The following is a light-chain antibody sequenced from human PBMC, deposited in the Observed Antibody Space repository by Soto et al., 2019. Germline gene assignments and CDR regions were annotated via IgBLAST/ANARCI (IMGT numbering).Light chain of an antibody. J-gene: IGLJ1*01. Sequence: QSVLTQPPSASGSPGQSVTISCTGTSSDVGGYKYVSWYQQHPGKAPKLMIFEVNKVPEGVPDRVSGSQYGNMASLTVSRLQAEYEADYYCCSYAGINNLGVFGTGTKVTVL. V-gene: IGLV2-8*01. CDR3: CSYAGINNLGV. CDR1: SSDVGGYKY. CDR2: EVN.